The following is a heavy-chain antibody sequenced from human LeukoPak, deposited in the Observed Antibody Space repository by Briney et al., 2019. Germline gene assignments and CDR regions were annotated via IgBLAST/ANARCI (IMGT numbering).Heavy chain of an antibody. CDR2: IYYSGIT. Sequence: SETLSLTCSVSGGSISNYFWNWIRQPPGKGLEWIGYIYYSGITSYNPSLQSRVTISIDTSENQFSLNLSSVTPADTAAYYCARDFRGYDYFDSWGQGTLVTVSS. D-gene: IGHD5-12*01. J-gene: IGHJ4*02. V-gene: IGHV4-59*01. CDR1: GGSISNYF. CDR3: ARDFRGYDYFDS.